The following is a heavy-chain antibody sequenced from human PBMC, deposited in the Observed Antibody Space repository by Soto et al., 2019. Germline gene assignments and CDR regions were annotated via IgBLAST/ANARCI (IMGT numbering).Heavy chain of an antibody. D-gene: IGHD3-10*01. CDR3: AREGNYGSGSYYLYYYGMDV. V-gene: IGHV1-18*01. Sequence: ASVKVSCKASGYTFTSYGISWVRQAPGQGLEWMGWISAYNGNTKYAQKLQGRVTMTTDTSTSTAYMELRSLRSDDTAVYYCAREGNYGSGSYYLYYYGMDVWGQGTTVTVSS. CDR2: ISAYNGNT. CDR1: GYTFTSYG. J-gene: IGHJ6*02.